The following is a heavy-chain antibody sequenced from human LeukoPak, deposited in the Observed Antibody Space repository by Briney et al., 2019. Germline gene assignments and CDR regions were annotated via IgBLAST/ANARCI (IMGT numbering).Heavy chain of an antibody. CDR2: IYTSGST. Sequence: SETLSLTCTVSGGSISSYCWSWIRQPAGKGLEWIGRIYTSGSTNYNPSLKSRVTMSVDTSKNQFSLKLSSVTAADTAVYYCARDPGPLYYYGSDAFDIWGQGTMVTVFS. D-gene: IGHD3-10*01. J-gene: IGHJ3*02. CDR1: GGSISSYC. CDR3: ARDPGPLYYYGSDAFDI. V-gene: IGHV4-4*07.